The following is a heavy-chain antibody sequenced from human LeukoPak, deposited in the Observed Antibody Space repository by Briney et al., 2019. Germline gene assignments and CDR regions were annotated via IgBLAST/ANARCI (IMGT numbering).Heavy chain of an antibody. J-gene: IGHJ5*02. CDR3: AREVGSRNNWFDP. D-gene: IGHD6-13*01. CDR1: GFTFSIYA. CDR2: ISSSGSTI. Sequence: GGSLRLSCAASGFTFSIYAMSWVRQAPGKGLEWVSYISSSGSTIYYADSVKGRFTISRDNAKNSLYLQMNSLRAEDTAVYYCAREVGSRNNWFDPWGQGTLVTVSS. V-gene: IGHV3-11*01.